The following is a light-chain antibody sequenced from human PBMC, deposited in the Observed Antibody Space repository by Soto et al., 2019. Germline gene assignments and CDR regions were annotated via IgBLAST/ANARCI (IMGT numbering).Light chain of an antibody. CDR1: QSVSSN. CDR3: QQRSNWPPTWT. Sequence: EIVMTQSPVTLSVSPGERATLSCRASQSVSSNLAWYQQKPGQAPRLLIYHASNRATGIPARFSGRGSGTDFTLTISSLEAEDFAVYYCQQRSNWPPTWTFGQGTKVDIK. V-gene: IGKV3-11*01. J-gene: IGKJ1*01. CDR2: HAS.